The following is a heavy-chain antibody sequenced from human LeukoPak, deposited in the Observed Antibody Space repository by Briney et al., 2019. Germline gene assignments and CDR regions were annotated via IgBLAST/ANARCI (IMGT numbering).Heavy chain of an antibody. J-gene: IGHJ3*02. CDR3: AKSDSSSDAFDI. Sequence: SETLSLTCTVSGGSISSYYWSWIRQPPGKGLEWIGYIYHSGSTNYNPSLKSRVTISVDTSKNQFSLKLSSVTAADTAVYYCAKSDSSSDAFDIWGQGTMVTVSS. D-gene: IGHD6-6*01. V-gene: IGHV4-59*01. CDR2: IYHSGST. CDR1: GGSISSYY.